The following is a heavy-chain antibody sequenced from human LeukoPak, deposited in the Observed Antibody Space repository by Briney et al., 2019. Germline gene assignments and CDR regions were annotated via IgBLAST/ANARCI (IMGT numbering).Heavy chain of an antibody. CDR2: ISYDGSNK. J-gene: IGHJ4*02. V-gene: IGHV3-30*04. D-gene: IGHD6-13*01. Sequence: PGGSLRLSCAASGFTFSSYAMHWVRQAPGKGLEWVAVISYDGSNKYYADSVKGRFTISRDNSKNTLYLQMNSLRAEDTAVYYCATGPPSNGSSWYGRDFDYWGQGTLVTVSS. CDR3: ATGPPSNGSSWYGRDFDY. CDR1: GFTFSSYA.